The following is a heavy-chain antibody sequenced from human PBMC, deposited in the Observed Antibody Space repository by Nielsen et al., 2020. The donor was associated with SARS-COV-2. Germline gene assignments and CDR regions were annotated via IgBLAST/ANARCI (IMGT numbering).Heavy chain of an antibody. D-gene: IGHD6-19*01. Sequence: GESLKISYAASGFSVSSNYMSWVRQAAGKGLEWVSVIYSDDSASYADSVKGRFTVSRDNFKNMLFLQMNSLRAEDTAVYYCAKRSGYTSGWYGDYWGQGTLVTVSS. J-gene: IGHJ4*02. CDR2: IYSDDSA. CDR3: AKRSGYTSGWYGDY. V-gene: IGHV3-66*01. CDR1: GFSVSSNY.